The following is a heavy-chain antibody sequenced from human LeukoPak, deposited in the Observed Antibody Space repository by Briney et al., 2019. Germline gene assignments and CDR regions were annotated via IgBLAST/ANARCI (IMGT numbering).Heavy chain of an antibody. Sequence: PSETLSLTCTVSGGSISSYYWSWIRQPAGKGLEWIGRIYTSGSTNYNPSLKSRVTMSVDTSKNQFPLKLSSVTAADTAVHYCAREGSEGYYDSSGTVDYWGQGTLVTVSS. V-gene: IGHV4-4*07. J-gene: IGHJ4*02. CDR2: IYTSGST. CDR3: AREGSEGYYDSSGTVDY. CDR1: GGSISSYY. D-gene: IGHD3-22*01.